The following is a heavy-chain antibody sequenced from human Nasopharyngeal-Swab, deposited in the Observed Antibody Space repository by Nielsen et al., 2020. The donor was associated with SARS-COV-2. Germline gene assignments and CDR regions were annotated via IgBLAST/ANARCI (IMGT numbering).Heavy chain of an antibody. Sequence: GESLKISCAASGFTFSSYEMNWVRQAPGKGLEWVSYISSSGSTIYYADSVKGRFTISRDNAKNSLYLQMNSLRAEDTAVYYCARDLGYCSGGSCYSGAFDIWGQGTMVTASS. CDR1: GFTFSSYE. CDR3: ARDLGYCSGGSCYSGAFDI. D-gene: IGHD2-15*01. J-gene: IGHJ3*02. CDR2: ISSSGSTI. V-gene: IGHV3-48*03.